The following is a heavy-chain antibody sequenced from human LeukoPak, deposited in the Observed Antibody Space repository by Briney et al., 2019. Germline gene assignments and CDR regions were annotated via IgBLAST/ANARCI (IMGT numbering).Heavy chain of an antibody. CDR1: GYTFTGYY. V-gene: IGHV1-2*02. J-gene: IGHJ4*02. Sequence: ASVKVSCKASGYTFTGYYMHWVRQAPGQGLEWMGWINPNSGGTNYAQKLQGRVTMTTDTSTSTAYMELRSLRSDDTAVYYCARDRIKGSTFADYWGQGTLVTVSS. CDR2: INPNSGGT. CDR3: ARDRIKGSTFADY. D-gene: IGHD1-26*01.